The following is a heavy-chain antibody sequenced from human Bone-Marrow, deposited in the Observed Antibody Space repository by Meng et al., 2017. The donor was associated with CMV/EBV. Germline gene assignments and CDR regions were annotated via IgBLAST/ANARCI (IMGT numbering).Heavy chain of an antibody. CDR1: GGTFSSYA. D-gene: IGHD3-10*01. V-gene: IGHV1-2*02. CDR3: ARALIRGVRIDY. Sequence: ASVKVSCKASGGTFSSYAISWVRQAPGQGLEWMGWINPNSGGTNYAQKFQGRVTMTRDTSISTAYMELSRLRSDDTAVYYCARALIRGVRIDYWGQGTLVTVPS. J-gene: IGHJ4*02. CDR2: INPNSGGT.